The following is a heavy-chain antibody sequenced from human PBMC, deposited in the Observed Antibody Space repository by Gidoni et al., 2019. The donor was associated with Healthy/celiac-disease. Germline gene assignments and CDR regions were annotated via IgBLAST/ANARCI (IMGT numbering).Heavy chain of an antibody. CDR1: GYTFTSYA. CDR3: ASAYGDYYYYDYYGMDV. CDR2: INAGNGNT. V-gene: IGHV1-3*01. J-gene: IGHJ6*02. Sequence: QVQLVQSGAEVKKPGASVKVSCKASGYTFTSYAMHWVRQAPGQRLEWMGWINAGNGNTKYSQKFQGRVTITRDTSASTAYMELSSLRSEDTAVYYCASAYGDYYYYDYYGMDVWGQGTTVTVSS. D-gene: IGHD4-17*01.